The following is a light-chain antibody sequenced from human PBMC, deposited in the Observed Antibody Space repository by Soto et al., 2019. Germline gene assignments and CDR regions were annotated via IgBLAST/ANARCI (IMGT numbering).Light chain of an antibody. Sequence: QSALTQPASVSGSPGQSITISCTGTSSAVGSYNLVSWYQQHPGKAPKLMIYEGSKRPSGVSNRFSGSKSGNTASLTICGLQAEDEADYYCCSYAGSSTSVVFGGGTKLTVL. CDR2: EGS. CDR3: CSYAGSSTSVV. J-gene: IGLJ2*01. V-gene: IGLV2-23*01. CDR1: SSAVGSYNL.